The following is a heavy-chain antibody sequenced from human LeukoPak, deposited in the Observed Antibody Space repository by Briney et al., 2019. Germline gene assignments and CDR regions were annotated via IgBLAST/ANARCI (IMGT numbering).Heavy chain of an antibody. CDR2: ISGSGGST. D-gene: IGHD3-3*01. V-gene: IGHV3-23*01. Sequence: GGSLRLSCAASGFTFSSYAKSGVRQAPGKGLEWVSAISGSGGSTYYADSVKGRFTISRDNSKNTLYLQMNSLRAEDTAVYYCAKNSFYDFWSGYHFDYWGQGTLVTVSS. CDR1: GFTFSSYA. J-gene: IGHJ4*02. CDR3: AKNSFYDFWSGYHFDY.